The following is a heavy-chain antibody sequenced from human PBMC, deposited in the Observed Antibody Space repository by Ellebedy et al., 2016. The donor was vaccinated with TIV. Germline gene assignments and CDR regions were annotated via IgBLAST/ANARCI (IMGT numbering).Heavy chain of an antibody. CDR1: GGSFSGYY. V-gene: IGHV4-34*01. CDR2: INHSGST. CDR3: ARGDDSSGYYYPDVRPKYYFDY. J-gene: IGHJ4*02. Sequence: SETLSLTCAVYGGSFSGYYWSWIRQPPGKGLEWIGEINHSGSTNYNPSLKIRVAISVDTSKTQFALKMSSVTAADTAVYYCARGDDSSGYYYPDVRPKYYFDYWGQGTLVTVSS. D-gene: IGHD3-22*01.